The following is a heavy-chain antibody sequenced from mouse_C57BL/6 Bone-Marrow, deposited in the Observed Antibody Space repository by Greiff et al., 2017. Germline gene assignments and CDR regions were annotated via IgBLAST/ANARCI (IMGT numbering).Heavy chain of an antibody. J-gene: IGHJ4*01. CDR3: APLLFLAMDY. Sequence: QVQLQQSGAELARPGASVKLSCKASGYTFTSYGISWVKQRTGQGLEWIGEIYPRSGNPYYNEKFKGKATLTADKSSSTAYMELRSLTSEDSAVYFCAPLLFLAMDYWGQGTSVTVSS. D-gene: IGHD2-10*01. V-gene: IGHV1-81*01. CDR1: GYTFTSYG. CDR2: IYPRSGNP.